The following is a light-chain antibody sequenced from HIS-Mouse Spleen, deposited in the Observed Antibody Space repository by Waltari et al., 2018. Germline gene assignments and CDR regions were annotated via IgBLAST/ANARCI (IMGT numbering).Light chain of an antibody. J-gene: IGLJ3*02. Sequence: QSALTQPASVSGSPGQSITISCTGTSSDVGSYNLVSWYQQHPGKAPKLMIYEGSKRPAGVXNRFSGSQSGNTASLTISGLQAEDEADYYCCSYAGSSTNWVFGGGTKLTVL. V-gene: IGLV2-23*01. CDR1: SSDVGSYNL. CDR2: EGS. CDR3: CSYAGSSTNWV.